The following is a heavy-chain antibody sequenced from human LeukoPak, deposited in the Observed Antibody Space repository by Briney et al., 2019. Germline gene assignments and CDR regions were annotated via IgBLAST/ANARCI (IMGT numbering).Heavy chain of an antibody. D-gene: IGHD6-13*01. CDR2: IYYSGST. Sequence: SETLSLTCTVSGGSISSYYWSWIRQPPGKGLEWIGHIYYSGSTNYNPSLKSRVTISVDTSKNQFSLKLNSVTTADTAVYYCARDEGSSSWSQIANWGQGTLVTVSS. CDR1: GGSISSYY. J-gene: IGHJ4*02. CDR3: ARDEGSSSWSQIAN. V-gene: IGHV4-59*01.